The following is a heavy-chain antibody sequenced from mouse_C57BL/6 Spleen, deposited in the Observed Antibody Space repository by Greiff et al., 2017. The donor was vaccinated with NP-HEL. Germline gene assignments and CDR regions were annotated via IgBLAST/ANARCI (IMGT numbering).Heavy chain of an antibody. J-gene: IGHJ4*01. D-gene: IGHD1-2*01. Sequence: VQLQQSVAELVRPGASVKLSCTASGFNIKNTYMHWVKQRPEQGLEWIGRIDPANGNPKYAPKFQGTATITADTSSNTAYLQLSSLTSEDTAIYYCARSLLRSPYAMDYWGQGTSVTVSS. CDR1: GFNIKNTY. V-gene: IGHV14-3*01. CDR2: IDPANGNP. CDR3: ARSLLRSPYAMDY.